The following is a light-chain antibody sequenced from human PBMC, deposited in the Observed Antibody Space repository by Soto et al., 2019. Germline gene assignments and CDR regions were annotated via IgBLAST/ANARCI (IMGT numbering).Light chain of an antibody. CDR1: QSVSSSY. J-gene: IGKJ2*01. V-gene: IGKV3-20*01. Sequence: EIVLTQSPGTLSLSPGERATLSCRASQSVSSSYLAWYQQKPGQAPRLLIYGASSRATGIPDRFSGSESGTYFTLTISRLEPEDFAVYYCQQYGSSPPYTFGQGTKLEIK. CDR3: QQYGSSPPYT. CDR2: GAS.